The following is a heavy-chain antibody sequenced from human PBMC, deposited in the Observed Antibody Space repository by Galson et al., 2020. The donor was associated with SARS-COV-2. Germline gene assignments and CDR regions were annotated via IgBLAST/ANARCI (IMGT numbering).Heavy chain of an antibody. CDR2: ISHSGST. D-gene: IGHD6-13*01. CDR3: ARRADSSSWVGFDY. CDR1: VGSFSDYY. V-gene: IGHV4-34*01. J-gene: IGHJ4*02. Sequence: SETLSLTCAVYVGSFSDYYWNWIRQPPGKGLEWIGEISHSGSTNYNPSLKSRVTISVDTSKNQFSLRLTSVTAADTAVYYCARRADSSSWVGFDYWGQGTLVTVSS.